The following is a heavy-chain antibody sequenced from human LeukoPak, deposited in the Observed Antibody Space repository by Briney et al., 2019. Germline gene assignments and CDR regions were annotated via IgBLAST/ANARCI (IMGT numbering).Heavy chain of an antibody. V-gene: IGHV3-30*07. J-gene: IGHJ4*02. CDR3: AKASWVSSADAVL. Sequence: GRSLRLAYAAAGFTVSSPAMHWVRQAPGKGLEWVAVISPDGSDKYYADSVKGRFTISRDNSRNTVYLQLNNLRVEDTAVYYCAKASWVSSADAVLWGQGTVVTVSS. CDR2: ISPDGSDK. CDR1: GFTVSSPA. D-gene: IGHD3-16*01.